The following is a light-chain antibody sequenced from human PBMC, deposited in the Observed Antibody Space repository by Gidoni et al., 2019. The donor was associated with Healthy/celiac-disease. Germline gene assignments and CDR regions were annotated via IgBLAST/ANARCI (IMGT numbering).Light chain of an antibody. J-gene: IGLJ1*01. V-gene: IGLV2-8*01. Sequence: QSALTQPPSASGSPGQSVTTACTGTSSDIGGYDYVSWYQQHPGNAPKLTIDEVSKRPTGFPDRFSGSKSGNTASLTVSGLQAEDEADYYCSSYVHNDNCVFGAGTKVTVL. CDR3: SSYVHNDNCV. CDR2: EVS. CDR1: SSDIGGYDY.